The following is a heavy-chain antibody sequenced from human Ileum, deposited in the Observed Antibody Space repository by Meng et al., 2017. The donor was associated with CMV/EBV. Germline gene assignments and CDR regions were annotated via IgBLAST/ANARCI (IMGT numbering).Heavy chain of an antibody. Sequence: QVQLVEVGAEMEEPGASVKVSCKTSGYTFNGYFMHWVRQAPGQGLEWMGWINPNSGDTNYAQKFQGRVTMTRDTSVSTVYMELKRLRSDDTAVYYCATFGGDFDYWGQGTLVTVSS. V-gene: IGHV1-2*02. D-gene: IGHD3-3*01. CDR1: GYTFNGYF. J-gene: IGHJ4*02. CDR3: ATFGGDFDY. CDR2: INPNSGDT.